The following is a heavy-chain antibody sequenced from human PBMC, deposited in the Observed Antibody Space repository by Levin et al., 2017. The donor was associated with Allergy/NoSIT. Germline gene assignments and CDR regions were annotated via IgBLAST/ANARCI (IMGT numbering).Heavy chain of an antibody. CDR1: GGSISSSNYY. V-gene: IGHV4-39*01. D-gene: IGHD6-19*01. Sequence: SETLSLTCTVSGGSISSSNYYWGWIRQPPGKGLEWIGTINHSGNTYYTPSLKSRVTMSVDTSKNQFSLKVSSVTAADTAVYYCARHGDISGWYRFDPWGQGTLVTVSS. J-gene: IGHJ5*02. CDR2: INHSGNT. CDR3: ARHGDISGWYRFDP.